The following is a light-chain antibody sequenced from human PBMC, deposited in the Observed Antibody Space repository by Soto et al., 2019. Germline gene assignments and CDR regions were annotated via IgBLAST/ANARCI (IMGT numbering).Light chain of an antibody. J-gene: IGKJ5*01. CDR3: QQGYSTPIT. V-gene: IGKV1-39*01. CDR1: QTISNH. CDR2: TAS. Sequence: DIQMTQSPSSLSASLGDSVTIXXRASQTISNHLNWYQQKPGRAPDRXIYTASTLQSGVPSRFSGGGSGTEFTLTISSLQPEDFATYYCQQGYSTPITFGQGTRLEIK.